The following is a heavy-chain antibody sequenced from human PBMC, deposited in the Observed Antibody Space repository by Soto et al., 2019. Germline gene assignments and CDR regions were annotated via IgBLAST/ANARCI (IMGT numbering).Heavy chain of an antibody. Sequence: EVQLLESGGGLVRPGGSLRLSCVASTFTFTDYAMSWVRQAPGEGREWVAGISGGGGTTYYAESVKGRFSISRDNSKNTLYLHLNNLRVEDTAIYYCATISDRGIAAALDSWGQGTLVTVSS. D-gene: IGHD6-13*01. V-gene: IGHV3-23*01. CDR3: ATISDRGIAAALDS. J-gene: IGHJ4*02. CDR1: TFTFTDYA. CDR2: ISGGGGTT.